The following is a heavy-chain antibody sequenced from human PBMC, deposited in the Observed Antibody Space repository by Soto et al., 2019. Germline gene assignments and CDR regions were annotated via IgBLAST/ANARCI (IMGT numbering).Heavy chain of an antibody. CDR1: GFTFSSYA. CDR2: ISGSGGST. CDR3: AKGGDVDTSIYYYYGMDV. Sequence: GGSLRLSCAASGFTFSSYAMSWVRQAPGKGLEWVSAISGSGGSTYYADSVKGRFTISRDNSKNTLYLQMNSLRAEDTAVYYCAKGGDVDTSIYYYYGMDVWGQGTTVTVSS. V-gene: IGHV3-23*01. J-gene: IGHJ6*02. D-gene: IGHD5-18*01.